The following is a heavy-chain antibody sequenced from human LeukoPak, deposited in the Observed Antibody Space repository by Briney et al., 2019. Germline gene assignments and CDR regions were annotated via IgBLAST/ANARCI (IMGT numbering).Heavy chain of an antibody. CDR3: ARETLSANDAFDI. CDR2: ISSSGSFI. J-gene: IGHJ3*02. V-gene: IGHV3-48*03. Sequence: GGSLRLSCAASGFTFSTYEMNWVRQAPGKGLEWVSYISSSGSFIYYADSLKGRFTISRDNAKNSLYLQMNSLRAEDTAVYYCARETLSANDAFDIRGQGTLVTVSS. CDR1: GFTFSTYE.